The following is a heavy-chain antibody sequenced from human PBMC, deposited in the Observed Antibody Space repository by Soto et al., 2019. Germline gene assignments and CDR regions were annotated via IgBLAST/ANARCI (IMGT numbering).Heavy chain of an antibody. CDR3: ARSHLFWCARRQPIDF. CDR2: INHVGIT. Sequence: ALTCAVSGRSFRGLYWTWIRKSPGQGLEWLGDINHVGITNSTPSLKIRGSTTVDTSKSEFSQKLCSGTAADTAVYYCARSHLFWCARRQPIDFRGKGTLGTVFS. J-gene: IGHJ4*02. CDR1: GRSFRGLY. V-gene: IGHV4-34*01. D-gene: IGHD2-8*02.